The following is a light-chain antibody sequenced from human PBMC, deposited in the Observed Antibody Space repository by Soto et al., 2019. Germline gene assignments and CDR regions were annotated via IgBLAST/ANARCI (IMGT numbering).Light chain of an antibody. J-gene: IGLJ3*02. CDR2: GNA. V-gene: IGLV1-40*01. CDR1: SSNIGTGYD. CDR3: QSYDSSLSGSWV. Sequence: QSVLTQPPSVSGAPGQRVSISCTGSSSNIGTGYDVHWYQHLPGKPPKLLIYGNANRPSGVPDRFSASTSGTSASLAISDLQAEDEADYYCQSYDSSLSGSWVFGGGTKVTVL.